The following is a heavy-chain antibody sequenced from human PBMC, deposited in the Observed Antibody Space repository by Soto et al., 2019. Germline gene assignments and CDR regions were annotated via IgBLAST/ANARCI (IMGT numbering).Heavy chain of an antibody. CDR3: ARGVIAAGVHYYGLDV. J-gene: IGHJ6*02. D-gene: IGHD6-25*01. CDR2: IWYDGSNK. CDR1: GFTFSSYG. Sequence: GGSLRLSCAASGFTFSSYGMHWVRQAPGKGLEWVAVIWYDGSNKYYADSVKGRFTISRDNSKNTLYLQMNSLRAEDTAVYYCARGVIAAGVHYYGLDVWGQGTTVTVSS. V-gene: IGHV3-33*01.